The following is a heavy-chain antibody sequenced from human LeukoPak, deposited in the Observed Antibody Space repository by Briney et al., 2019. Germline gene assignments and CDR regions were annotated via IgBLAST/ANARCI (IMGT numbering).Heavy chain of an antibody. Sequence: ASVKVSCKVSAHTLTDLAMHWVRQAPGKGLEWMGGFDPENGETIYAQKFQGRVTMTEDTSTDTAYMELTSLRSEDTAVYYCARDPGDIAPNWFDPWGQGTLVTVSS. CDR1: AHTLTDLA. CDR2: FDPENGET. V-gene: IGHV1-24*01. D-gene: IGHD5-12*01. CDR3: ARDPGDIAPNWFDP. J-gene: IGHJ5*02.